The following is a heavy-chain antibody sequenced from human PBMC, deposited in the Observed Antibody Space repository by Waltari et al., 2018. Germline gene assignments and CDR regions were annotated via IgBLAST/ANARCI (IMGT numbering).Heavy chain of an antibody. Sequence: QVQLQQWGAGLLKPSETLSLTCAVYGGSFSGYYWSWIRQPPGKGLEWIGEINHSGSTNYNPSLKSRVTISVDTSKNQFSLKLSSVTAADTAVYYCARGSVGATDNDAFDIWGQGTMVTVSS. D-gene: IGHD1-26*01. CDR3: ARGSVGATDNDAFDI. V-gene: IGHV4-34*01. CDR2: INHSGST. CDR1: GGSFSGYY. J-gene: IGHJ3*02.